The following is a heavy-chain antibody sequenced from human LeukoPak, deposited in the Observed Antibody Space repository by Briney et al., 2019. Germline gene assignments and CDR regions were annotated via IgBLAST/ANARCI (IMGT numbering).Heavy chain of an antibody. D-gene: IGHD4-17*01. Sequence: ASVKVSCKASGYTFTSYGISWVRQAPGQGLEWMGRIIPILGIANYAQKFQGRVTITADKSTSTAYMELSSLRSEDTAVYYCARVDYGDYGALSYWGQGTLVTVSS. J-gene: IGHJ4*02. CDR2: IIPILGIA. CDR1: GYTFTSYG. CDR3: ARVDYGDYGALSY. V-gene: IGHV1-69*04.